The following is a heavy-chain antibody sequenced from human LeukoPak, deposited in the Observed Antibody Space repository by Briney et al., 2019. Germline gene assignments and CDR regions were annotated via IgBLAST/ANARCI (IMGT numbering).Heavy chain of an antibody. J-gene: IGHJ5*02. CDR2: TYYRSKWYN. Sequence: SQTLSLTCAISGDSVSSNSAAWNWIRQSPSRGLEWLGRTYYRSKWYNDYAVSVKSRITINPDTSKNQFSLQLNSVTPEDTAVYYCASAITMVRGVGGKYNWFDPWGQGTLVTVSS. D-gene: IGHD3-10*01. V-gene: IGHV6-1*01. CDR3: ASAITMVRGVGGKYNWFDP. CDR1: GDSVSSNSAA.